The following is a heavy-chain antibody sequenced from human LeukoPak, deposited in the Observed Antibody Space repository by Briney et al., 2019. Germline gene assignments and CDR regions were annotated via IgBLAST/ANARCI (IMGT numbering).Heavy chain of an antibody. J-gene: IGHJ4*02. CDR1: GDSIDSINYS. CDR2: ISTSGVT. Sequence: SQTLSLTCTVSGDSIDSINYSWNWMRQPAGKGLEWIGRISTSGVTSYNPSLESRVTVSLDMAKNQFSLKLASVTAADTAIYYCARDRSIYFGGFRYWGQGTLATVSS. V-gene: IGHV4-61*02. D-gene: IGHD3-10*01. CDR3: ARDRSIYFGGFRY.